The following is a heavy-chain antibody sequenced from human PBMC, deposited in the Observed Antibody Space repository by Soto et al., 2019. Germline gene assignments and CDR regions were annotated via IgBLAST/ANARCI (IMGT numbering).Heavy chain of an antibody. CDR2: IGHSRTYI. Sequence: EVQLVESGGGLVKPGGSLRLSCAASGFTFSSYTFAWVRQAPGEGLEWVSSIGHSRTYIYYADSMKGRFTVSRDNDNNSLFLEGDSLGVEDTAVYYCARVKVGVTGWRHFDHWGQGAMVTVSS. CDR1: GFTFSSYT. J-gene: IGHJ4*02. CDR3: ARVKVGVTGWRHFDH. V-gene: IGHV3-21*01. D-gene: IGHD1-26*01.